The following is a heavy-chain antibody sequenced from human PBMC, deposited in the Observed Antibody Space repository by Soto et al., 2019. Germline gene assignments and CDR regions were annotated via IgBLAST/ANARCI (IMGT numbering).Heavy chain of an antibody. CDR2: IWYDGSNK. J-gene: IGHJ4*02. CDR1: GFTFSSYG. CDR3: ARSVVVAAKFDY. D-gene: IGHD2-15*01. Sequence: QVQLVESGGGVVQPGRSLRLSCAASGFTFSSYGMHWVRQAPGKGLEWVAVIWYDGSNKYYADSVKGRFTISRDNSKNTLYLQMNSLRAEDTAVYYCARSVVVAAKFDYWGRGTLVTVSS. V-gene: IGHV3-33*01.